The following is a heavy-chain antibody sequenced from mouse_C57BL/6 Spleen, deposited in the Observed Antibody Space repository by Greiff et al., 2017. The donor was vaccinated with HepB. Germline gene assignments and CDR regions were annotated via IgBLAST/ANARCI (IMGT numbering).Heavy chain of an antibody. Sequence: EVQGVESGGGLVKPGGSLKLSCAASGFTFSDYGMHWVRQAPEKGLEWVAYISSGSSTIYYADTVKGRFTISRDNAKNTLFLQMTSLRSEDTAMYNCAIWLRQNYYAMDYWGQGTSVTVSS. CDR2: ISSGSSTI. V-gene: IGHV5-17*01. D-gene: IGHD2-2*01. CDR1: GFTFSDYG. CDR3: AIWLRQNYYAMDY. J-gene: IGHJ4*01.